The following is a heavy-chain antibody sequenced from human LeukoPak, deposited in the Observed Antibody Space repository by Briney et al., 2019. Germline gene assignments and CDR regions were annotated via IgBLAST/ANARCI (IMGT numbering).Heavy chain of an antibody. V-gene: IGHV4-59*01. CDR3: ARRGGESSSSQDYDY. Sequence: SETLSLTCTVSAGSISNYYWNWIRQSPEKGLEWIGYIYYSGNTNYNPSLKSRVTISIDTSKNQFSLRLSSVTAADTAVYYCARRGGESSSSQDYDYWGQGTLVTVSS. D-gene: IGHD6-6*01. CDR1: AGSISNYY. J-gene: IGHJ4*02. CDR2: IYYSGNT.